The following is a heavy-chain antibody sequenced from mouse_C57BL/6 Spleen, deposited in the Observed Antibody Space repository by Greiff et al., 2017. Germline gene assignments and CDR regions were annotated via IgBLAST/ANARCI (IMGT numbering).Heavy chain of an antibody. V-gene: IGHV1-69*01. CDR2: IDPSDSYT. CDR1: GYTFTSYW. J-gene: IGHJ1*03. Sequence: VQLQQPGAELVMPGASVKLSCKASGYTFTSYWMHWVKQRPGQGLEWIGEIDPSDSYTNYNQKFKGKSTLTVDKSSSTAYMQLSSQTSEDSAVYYCARGDYYGSSYWYFDVWGTGTTVTVSS. CDR3: ARGDYYGSSYWYFDV. D-gene: IGHD1-1*01.